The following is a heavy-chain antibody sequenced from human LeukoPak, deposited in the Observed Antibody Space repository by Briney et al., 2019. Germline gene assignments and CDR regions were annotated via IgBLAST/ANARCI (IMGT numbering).Heavy chain of an antibody. D-gene: IGHD6-25*01. V-gene: IGHV4-30-4*08. CDR3: ARGGFSSGGGFDP. CDR1: GGSISSGDYY. Sequence: SETLSLTCTVSGGSISSGDYYWSWIRQPPGKGLEWIGYIYYSGSTYYNPSLKSRVTISVDTSKNQFSLKLSSVTAADTAVYYCARGGFSSGGGFDPWGQGTLVTVSS. CDR2: IYYSGST. J-gene: IGHJ5*02.